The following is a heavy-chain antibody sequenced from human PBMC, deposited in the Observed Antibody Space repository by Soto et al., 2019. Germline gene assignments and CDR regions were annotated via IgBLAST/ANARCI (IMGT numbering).Heavy chain of an antibody. CDR3: ARQRTTVVTQAYFDH. Sequence: SETLSLTGIVSGESISSSSYYGGGSRQRPGKGLEWIGSIYYSGRTYYNPSFKSRVTISIATSKNQFSLKLSSVTATDTAVYYCARQRTTVVTQAYFDHWGQGAMVTVSS. J-gene: IGHJ4*02. D-gene: IGHD2-21*02. V-gene: IGHV4-39*01. CDR1: GESISSSSYY. CDR2: IYYSGRT.